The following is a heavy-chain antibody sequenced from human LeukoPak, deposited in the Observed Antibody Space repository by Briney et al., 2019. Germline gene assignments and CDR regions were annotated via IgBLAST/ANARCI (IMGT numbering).Heavy chain of an antibody. CDR2: IIPIFGTA. CDR1: GGTFSSYA. D-gene: IGHD4-11*01. J-gene: IGHJ4*02. CDR3: ARNTVTTPLDFDY. V-gene: IGHV1-69*13. Sequence: ASVEVSCKASGGTFSSYAISWVRQVPGQGLEWMGGIIPIFGTANYAQKFQGRVTITADESTSTAYMELSSLRSEDTAVYYCARNTVTTPLDFDYWGQGTLVTVSS.